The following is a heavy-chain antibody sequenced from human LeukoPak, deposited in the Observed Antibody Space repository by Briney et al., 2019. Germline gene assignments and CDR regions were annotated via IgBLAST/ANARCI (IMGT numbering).Heavy chain of an antibody. CDR2: IKQVGSEK. V-gene: IGHV3-7*01. CDR3: ARGGNSDY. CDR1: AFTFTIYS. J-gene: IGHJ4*02. Sequence: PGGSLRLSRVPAAFTFTIYSMNCVRQAPGGGLEWVANIKQVGSEKYYVDYVKGRFTISRDNAKNSLYLQMNSLRAEDTAVYYCARGGNSDYWGQGTLVTVSS. D-gene: IGHD4-23*01.